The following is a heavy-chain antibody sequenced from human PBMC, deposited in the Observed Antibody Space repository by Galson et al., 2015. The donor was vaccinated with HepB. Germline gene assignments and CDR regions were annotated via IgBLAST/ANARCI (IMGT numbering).Heavy chain of an antibody. Sequence: SLRLSCAASGFTFDDYGMSWVRQAPGKGLQWVSGINWNGASAGYADSVKGRFTISRDNAKNSLYLQMNSLRAEDTALYYRARVQGHYDYVWGNYRAPFDYWGQGTLVTVSS. CDR1: GFTFDDYG. CDR2: INWNGASA. V-gene: IGHV3-20*04. J-gene: IGHJ4*02. D-gene: IGHD3-16*02. CDR3: ARVQGHYDYVWGNYRAPFDY.